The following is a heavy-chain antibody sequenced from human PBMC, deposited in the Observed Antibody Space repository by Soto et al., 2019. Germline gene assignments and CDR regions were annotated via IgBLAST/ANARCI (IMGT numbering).Heavy chain of an antibody. CDR1: GYTFLNHD. CDR3: ARGDQFGFGADY. Sequence: ASVKVSCKASGYTFLNHDINWVRQAPGQGLEWMGWMVPDSGRTGYAKKYQGRVTMTRNTSTSTAYMELNSLTNEDTAVYYCARGDQFGFGADYWGQGTLVTVSS. V-gene: IGHV1-8*01. J-gene: IGHJ4*02. D-gene: IGHD3-10*01. CDR2: MVPDSGRT.